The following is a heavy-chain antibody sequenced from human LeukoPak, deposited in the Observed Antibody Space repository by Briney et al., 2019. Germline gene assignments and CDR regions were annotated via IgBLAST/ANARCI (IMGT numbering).Heavy chain of an antibody. Sequence: SETLSLTCAVSGYSITSSSWWGWIRQPPGKGLEWSGYIYHSGTTYYNPSLQSRVTMSVDTSKNQFSLKLSSVTAVDTAVYYCARKENVYYYFDYWGQGTLVTVSS. V-gene: IGHV4-28*01. J-gene: IGHJ4*02. CDR1: GYSITSSSW. CDR2: IYHSGTT. D-gene: IGHD3-10*01. CDR3: ARKENVYYYFDY.